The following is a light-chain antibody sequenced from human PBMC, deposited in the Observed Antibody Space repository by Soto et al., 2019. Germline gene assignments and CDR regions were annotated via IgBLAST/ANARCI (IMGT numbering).Light chain of an antibody. CDR1: QGIGSF. J-gene: IGKJ2*01. CDR2: GAS. V-gene: IGKV1-39*01. Sequence: DLQMTQSPSSLSASVEDRVTITCRASQGIGSFVNWYQQKPGRAPKLLIFGASTLQSGVPSRFSGSGSGTDFTLTISSLQPEDFATYYCQQSSRTPYTFGQGTKLEIK. CDR3: QQSSRTPYT.